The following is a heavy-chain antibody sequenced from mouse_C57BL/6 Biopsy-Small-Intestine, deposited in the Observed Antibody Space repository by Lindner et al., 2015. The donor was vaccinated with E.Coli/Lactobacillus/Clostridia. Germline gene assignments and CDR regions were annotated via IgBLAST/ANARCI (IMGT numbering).Heavy chain of an antibody. J-gene: IGHJ4*01. CDR2: IYPGGGYT. V-gene: IGHV1-63*01. D-gene: IGHD1-1*01. Sequence: VQLQESGAELVRPGTSVKVSCKASGYAFTNYLIEWVKQRPGQGLEWIGVIYPGGGYTNYNEKFKGKATLTADKSSSTAYMQFSSLTSEDSAIYYCARESDYYGSSGGYYAMDYWGQGTSVTVSS. CDR3: ARESDYYGSSGGYYAMDY. CDR1: GYAFTNYL.